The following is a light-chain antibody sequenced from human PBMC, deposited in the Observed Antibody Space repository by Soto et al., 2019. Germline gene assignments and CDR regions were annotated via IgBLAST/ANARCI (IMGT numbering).Light chain of an antibody. Sequence: EMVLTQSPGTLSLSPGERATLSCRASQSVSSIYLAWYQQKPGQAPRLLIYGASSRATGIPDRFSGSGSGTDFTLTISRLEPEDFAVYYCQQYGSSPGTFGQGTKVEIK. V-gene: IGKV3-20*01. J-gene: IGKJ1*01. CDR2: GAS. CDR1: QSVSSIY. CDR3: QQYGSSPGT.